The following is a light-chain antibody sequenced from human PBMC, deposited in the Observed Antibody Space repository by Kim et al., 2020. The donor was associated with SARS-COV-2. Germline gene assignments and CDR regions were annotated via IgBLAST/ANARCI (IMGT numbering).Light chain of an antibody. Sequence: SYELTQPPSVSVAPGKTARITCGGNNIGSKGVHWYQQKSGQAPVLVVYDDSDRPSGIPERFSGSNSGNTATLTISGVEAGDEADYYCQVWDSSSDVVFGGGTQLTVL. CDR3: QVWDSSSDVV. J-gene: IGLJ2*01. CDR1: NIGSKG. CDR2: DDS. V-gene: IGLV3-21*03.